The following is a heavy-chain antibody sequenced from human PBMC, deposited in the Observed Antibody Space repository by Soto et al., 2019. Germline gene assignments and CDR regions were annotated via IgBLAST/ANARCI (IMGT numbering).Heavy chain of an antibody. J-gene: IGHJ5*02. Sequence: PSETLSLTCTVSGGSLNNYYWSWTRQPAGKGLEWIGRIYTTGNTNYKSSLRSRVTMSVDTSKNQFSLKLRFLTAADTAMYYCARGSLQFDPWGQGTLVTVSS. CDR3: ARGSLQFDP. CDR2: IYTTGNT. V-gene: IGHV4-4*07. CDR1: GGSLNNYY.